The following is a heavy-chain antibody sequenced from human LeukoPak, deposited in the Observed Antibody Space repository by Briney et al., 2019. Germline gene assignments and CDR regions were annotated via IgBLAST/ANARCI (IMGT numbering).Heavy chain of an antibody. V-gene: IGHV3-7*03. CDR1: GFTFGSYW. CDR2: IKHDGSEI. D-gene: IGHD1-14*01. Sequence: GGSLRLSCSASGFTFGSYWMNWVRQAPGKGPEWVANIKHDGSEINYVDSVKGRYIISRDNAKNSLYLQMNSLRVDDTAGDYCAGGSGWITGDWGHGTLVTVSS. CDR3: AGGSGWITGD. J-gene: IGHJ4*01.